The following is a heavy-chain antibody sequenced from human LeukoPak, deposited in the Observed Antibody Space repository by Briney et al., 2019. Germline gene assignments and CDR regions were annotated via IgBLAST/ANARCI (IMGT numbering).Heavy chain of an antibody. V-gene: IGHV5-51*01. CDR1: GYIFSTYW. CDR3: ARHRHDYSNYGHAFDI. Sequence: GESLKISCKGSGYIFSTYWIGWVRQMPGKALDWVGIIHSGDSNTRYSPSFQGHVTISADKSISTAYLQWNSLKASDTAMYYCARHRHDYSNYGHAFDIWGQGTMVTASS. J-gene: IGHJ3*02. CDR2: IHSGDSNT. D-gene: IGHD4-11*01.